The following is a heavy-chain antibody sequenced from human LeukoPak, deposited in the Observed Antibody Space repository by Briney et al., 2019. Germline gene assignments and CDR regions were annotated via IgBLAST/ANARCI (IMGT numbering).Heavy chain of an antibody. CDR1: GSTFTSYW. Sequence: GASWHSSWKASGSTFTSYWICWLPQMPGKGLKWMGIIYPGDSDNRYSWSFQGQVTISADKSISTAYLQWSSLKSSDTAMYYCASPYGGYCSSTSCYNTNDAFDIWGQGTMVTVSS. CDR3: ASPYGGYCSSTSCYNTNDAFDI. D-gene: IGHD2-2*01. V-gene: IGHV5-51*01. CDR2: IYPGDSDN. J-gene: IGHJ3*02.